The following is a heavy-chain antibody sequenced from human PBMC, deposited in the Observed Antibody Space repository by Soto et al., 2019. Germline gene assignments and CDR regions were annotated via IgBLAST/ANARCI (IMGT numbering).Heavy chain of an antibody. J-gene: IGHJ6*03. CDR1: GGSISSYY. V-gene: IGHV4-59*08. Sequence: SETLSLTCTVSGGSISSYYWSWIRQPPGKGLEWIGYIYYSGSTNYNPSLKSRVTISVDTSKNQFSLKLSSVTAADTAVYYCARRSAKYYYGSGIKRPGYYYYMDVWGKGTTVTVSS. CDR2: IYYSGST. CDR3: ARRSAKYYYGSGIKRPGYYYYMDV. D-gene: IGHD3-10*01.